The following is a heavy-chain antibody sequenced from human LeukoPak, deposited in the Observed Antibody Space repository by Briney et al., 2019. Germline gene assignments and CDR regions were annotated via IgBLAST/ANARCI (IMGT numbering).Heavy chain of an antibody. J-gene: IGHJ5*02. CDR3: AGVHYYGSGSTHWFDP. V-gene: IGHV3-23*01. D-gene: IGHD3-10*01. Sequence: GGSLRLSCAASGFTFSSYAMSRVRQAPGKGLEWVSAISGSGGSTYYADSVKGRFTISRDNSKNTLYLQMNSLRAEDTAVYYCAGVHYYGSGSTHWFDPWGQGTLVTVSS. CDR1: GFTFSSYA. CDR2: ISGSGGST.